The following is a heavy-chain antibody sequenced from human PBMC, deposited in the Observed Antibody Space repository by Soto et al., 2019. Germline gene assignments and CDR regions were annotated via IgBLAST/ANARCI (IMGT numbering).Heavy chain of an antibody. V-gene: IGHV3-23*01. J-gene: IGHJ4*02. CDR1: NFTFNTAW. CDR3: AYSSTPFDY. CDR2: ISIDGSRT. D-gene: IGHD6-13*01. Sequence: PGGSLRLSCVASNFTFNTAWMTWVRQAPGKGLEYVSFISIDGSRTHYADSVKGRFTISRDNSKNTLYLQMNSLRAEDTAVYYCAYSSTPFDYWGQGTLVTVSS.